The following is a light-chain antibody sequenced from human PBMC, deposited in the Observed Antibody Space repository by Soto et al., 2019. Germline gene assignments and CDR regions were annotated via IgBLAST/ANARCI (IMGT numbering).Light chain of an antibody. Sequence: QSVPTQPASVSGSPGQSITISCIGTSSDVGRYNYVSLYQQHPGQVPRLMIYDVNNRPSGVSNRFSGSKSDNTASLTISGLQAEDEADYYCSSYTSSSTRVFGTGTKVTVL. CDR2: DVN. CDR1: SSDVGRYNY. V-gene: IGLV2-14*01. CDR3: SSYTSSSTRV. J-gene: IGLJ1*01.